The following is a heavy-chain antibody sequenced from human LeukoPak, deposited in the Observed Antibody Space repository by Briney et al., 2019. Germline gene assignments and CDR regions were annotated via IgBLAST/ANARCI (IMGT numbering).Heavy chain of an antibody. V-gene: IGHV4-61*02. CDR2: ISTRGST. D-gene: IGHD6-13*01. CDR3: ARDLLRGESGSWFEAFDI. J-gene: IGHJ3*02. CDR1: GYSISTGYY. Sequence: SETLSLTCTVSGYSISTGYYWDWVRQPAGKGLEWIGRISTRGSTTYNPSLKSRLTLSVDTSNNQFSPSLNSVTAADTAIYYCARDLLRGESGSWFEAFDIWGQGTMVTVSS.